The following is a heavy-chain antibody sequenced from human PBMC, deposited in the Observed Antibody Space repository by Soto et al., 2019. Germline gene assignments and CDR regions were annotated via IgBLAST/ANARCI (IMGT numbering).Heavy chain of an antibody. CDR1: GFTFSSYS. D-gene: IGHD6-13*01. V-gene: IGHV3-48*01. CDR2: ISSSSSTI. J-gene: IGHJ4*02. Sequence: GGSLRLSCAASGFTFSSYSMNWVRQAPGKGLEWVSYISSSSSTIYYADSVKGRFTISRDNAKNSLYLQMNSLRAEDTAVYYCAREQQLVDYWGQGTLVTVSS. CDR3: AREQQLVDY.